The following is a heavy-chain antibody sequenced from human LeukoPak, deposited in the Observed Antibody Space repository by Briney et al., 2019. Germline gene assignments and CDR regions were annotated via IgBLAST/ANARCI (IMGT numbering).Heavy chain of an antibody. CDR3: ARDESGWYGEYAFDI. Sequence: GGSLRLSCAASGFTFSSYAMHWVRQAPGKGLEWVAVISYDGSNKYYADSVKGRFTISRDNSKNTLYLQMNSLRAEDTAVYYCARDESGWYGEYAFDIWGQGTMVTVSS. D-gene: IGHD6-19*01. CDR1: GFTFSSYA. V-gene: IGHV3-30-3*01. J-gene: IGHJ3*02. CDR2: ISYDGSNK.